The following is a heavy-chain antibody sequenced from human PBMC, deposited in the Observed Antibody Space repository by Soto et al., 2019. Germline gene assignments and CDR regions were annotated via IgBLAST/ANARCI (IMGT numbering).Heavy chain of an antibody. CDR3: ARGNHRWLQLWYFDL. V-gene: IGHV1-69*12. CDR1: GGTFSNYP. Sequence: QVQLVQSGAEVKKPGSSVKVSCKASGGTFSNYPISWVRQAPGQGLEWMGGIIPIFGTVNYAQKFQGRGTITADESTSTAYMGLSSLRSEDTAVYYCARGNHRWLQLWYFDLWGRGTLVTVSS. D-gene: IGHD5-12*01. J-gene: IGHJ2*01. CDR2: IIPIFGTV.